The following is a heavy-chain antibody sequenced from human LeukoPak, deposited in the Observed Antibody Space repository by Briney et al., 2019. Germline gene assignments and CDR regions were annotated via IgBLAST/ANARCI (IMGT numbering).Heavy chain of an antibody. Sequence: GGSLRLSCAASGFTLSDYYMSWIRQAPGKGLEWVSYISGTSHYTNYADSVKGRFTISRDNAKNSVYLQMNSLRAEDTAVYYCARLMTTILDYWGQGTLVTVSS. J-gene: IGHJ4*02. CDR2: ISGTSHYT. V-gene: IGHV3-11*06. CDR1: GFTLSDYY. CDR3: ARLMTTILDY. D-gene: IGHD5-24*01.